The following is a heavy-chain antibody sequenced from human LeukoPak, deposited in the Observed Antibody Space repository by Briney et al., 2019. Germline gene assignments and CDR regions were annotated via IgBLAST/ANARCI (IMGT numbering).Heavy chain of an antibody. Sequence: ASVKVSCKASGYTFTSYGISWVRQAPGQGLEWMGWISNYNGNTNYAQKLQDRVTMTTDTSTSTAYMELRSLRSDDTAVYYCARERYDILTGPLRYYYIDVWGKGTTVTVSS. J-gene: IGHJ6*03. V-gene: IGHV1-18*01. CDR1: GYTFTSYG. D-gene: IGHD3-9*01. CDR3: ARERYDILTGPLRYYYIDV. CDR2: ISNYNGNT.